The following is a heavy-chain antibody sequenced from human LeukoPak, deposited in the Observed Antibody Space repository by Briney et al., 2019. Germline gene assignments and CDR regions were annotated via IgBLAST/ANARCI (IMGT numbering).Heavy chain of an antibody. D-gene: IGHD3-10*01. J-gene: IGHJ4*02. CDR2: ISWNSGSI. CDR3: AKDSGSGRLDY. CDR1: GFTFDDYA. V-gene: IGHV3-9*01. Sequence: GGSLRLSCAASGFTFDDYAMHWLRQAPGKGLEWVSGISWNSGSIGYADSVKGRFTISRDNAKNSLHLQMNSLRAEDTALYYCAKDSGSGRLDYWGQGTLVTVSS.